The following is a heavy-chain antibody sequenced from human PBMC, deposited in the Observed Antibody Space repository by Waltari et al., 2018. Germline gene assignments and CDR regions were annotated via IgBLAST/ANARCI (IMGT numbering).Heavy chain of an antibody. J-gene: IGHJ6*02. D-gene: IGHD4-17*01. CDR1: GFTVSSNY. Sequence: EVQLVESGGGLIQPGGSLRLSCAASGFTVSSNYMSWVRQAPGKGLEWVSVIYSGGSTYYADSVKGRFTISRDNSKNTLYLQMNSLRAEDTAVYYCARGGGYGDWKHYYYYGMDVWGQGTTVTVSS. V-gene: IGHV3-53*01. CDR3: ARGGGYGDWKHYYYYGMDV. CDR2: IYSGGST.